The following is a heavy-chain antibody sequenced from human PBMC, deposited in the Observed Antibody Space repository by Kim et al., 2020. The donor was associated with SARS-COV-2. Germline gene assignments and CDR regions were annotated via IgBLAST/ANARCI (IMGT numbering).Heavy chain of an antibody. D-gene: IGHD2-21*02. J-gene: IGHJ2*01. V-gene: IGHV4-59*13. CDR1: GGSISSYY. Sequence: SETLSLTCTVSGGSISSYYWSWIRQPPGKGLEWIGYIYYSGSTNCNPSLKSRVTISVDTSKNQFSLKLTSVTAADTAVYYCATSGVTAPSYWYFDLWGRGTLVTVSS. CDR2: IYYSGST. CDR3: ATSGVTAPSYWYFDL.